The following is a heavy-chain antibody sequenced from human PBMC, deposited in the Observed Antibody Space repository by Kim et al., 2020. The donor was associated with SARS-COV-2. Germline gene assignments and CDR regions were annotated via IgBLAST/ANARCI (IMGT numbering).Heavy chain of an antibody. D-gene: IGHD1-26*01. CDR3: ASQTSRSPPNFDY. J-gene: IGHJ4*02. V-gene: IGHV3-21*01. CDR2: ISSSSSYI. Sequence: GGSLRLSCAASGFTFSSYSMNWVRQAPGKGLEWVSSISSSSSYIYYADSVKGRFTISRDNAKNSLYLQMNSLRAEDTAVYYCASQTSRSPPNFDYWGQGTLVTVSS. CDR1: GFTFSSYS.